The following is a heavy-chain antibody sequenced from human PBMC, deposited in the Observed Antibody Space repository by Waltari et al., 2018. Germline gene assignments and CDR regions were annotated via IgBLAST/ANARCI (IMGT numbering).Heavy chain of an antibody. CDR1: GDSITRSDYY. CDR3: TRRPYSTGWVWFDP. V-gene: IGHV4-39*01. J-gene: IGHJ5*02. Sequence: QLLLQESGPGLVKPSETLSLTCSVSGDSITRSDYYWAWIRQSPGKKLEWIGTIYYSGITYYNPSVDSRVPMSVDTSQNQFSLRLSSMTAADTGVYYCTRRPYSTGWVWFDPWGQGTLVTVSS. D-gene: IGHD2-15*01. CDR2: IYYSGIT.